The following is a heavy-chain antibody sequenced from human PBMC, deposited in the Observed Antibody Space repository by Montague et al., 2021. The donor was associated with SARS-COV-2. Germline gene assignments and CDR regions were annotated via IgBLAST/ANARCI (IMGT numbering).Heavy chain of an antibody. D-gene: IGHD2-15*01. CDR2: IGGSGVDT. V-gene: IGHV3-23*01. CDR3: AKPGYCNTKCAALDV. J-gene: IGHJ6*02. CDR1: GVSFSNYV. Sequence: SLRLSCAASGVSFSNYVMNWVRQAPGEGLEWVSSIGGSGVDTYYADSVKGRFAISRDNSKNTLYLQMDSLRAEDTALYHCAKPGYCNTKCAALDVWGQGTTVTVSS.